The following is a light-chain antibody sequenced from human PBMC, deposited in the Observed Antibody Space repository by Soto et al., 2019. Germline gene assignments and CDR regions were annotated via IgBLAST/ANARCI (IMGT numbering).Light chain of an antibody. CDR1: QSVSSS. CDR2: SGY. V-gene: IGKV3-11*01. J-gene: IGKJ1*01. CDR3: QQRYSWRRG. Sequence: FVVTQSPDTLSLSPGETATLPCRASQSVSSSVAWYQHKPGQSPRLVVYSGYKRSPGVPARFSGSGSGTDLGATISALESDDFAIHYCQQRYSWRRGLGPGAKVDSK.